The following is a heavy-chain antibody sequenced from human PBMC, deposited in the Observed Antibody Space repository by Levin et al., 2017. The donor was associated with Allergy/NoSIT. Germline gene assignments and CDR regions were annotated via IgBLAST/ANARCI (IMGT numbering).Heavy chain of an antibody. J-gene: IGHJ5*02. CDR1: GGSFNNIY. V-gene: IGHV4-34*01. CDR2: INHFETP. D-gene: IGHD6-13*01. Sequence: SQTLSLTCAVYGGSFNNIYWTWIRQPPGKGLEWIGEINHFETPSYNPSLKRRLTISVDMSKNQFSLKLTSVTAADTALYYCARGRKDSSSLYIDNNWFDPWGQGTRVIVSS. CDR3: ARGRKDSSSLYIDNNWFDP.